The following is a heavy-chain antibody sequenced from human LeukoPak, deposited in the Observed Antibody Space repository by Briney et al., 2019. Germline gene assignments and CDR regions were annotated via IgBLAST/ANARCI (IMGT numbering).Heavy chain of an antibody. J-gene: IGHJ4*02. CDR1: GFTFSSYG. CDR3: AKDKYDFWIDY. D-gene: IGHD3-3*01. CDR2: ISYDGSNK. Sequence: GGSLRLSCAASGFTFSSYGMHWVRQAPGKGLEWVAVISYDGSNKYYADSVKGRFTISRDNSKNTLYLQMNSLRAEDTAVYYCAKDKYDFWIDYWGQGTLVTVSS. V-gene: IGHV3-30*18.